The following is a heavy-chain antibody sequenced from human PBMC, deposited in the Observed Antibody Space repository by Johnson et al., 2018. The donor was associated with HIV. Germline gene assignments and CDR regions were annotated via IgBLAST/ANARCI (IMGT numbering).Heavy chain of an antibody. CDR2: IYSGGST. Sequence: VQLVESGGGLIQPGGSLRLSCAASGFTVSSNYMSWVRQAPGKGLEWVSVIYSGGSTYYADSVKGRFTISSDNSKNRLYLQMNSLRAEDTAVYDCARDQWSSSWTNDAFDFWGQGTMVTVSS. CDR3: ARDQWSSSWTNDAFDF. V-gene: IGHV3-53*01. D-gene: IGHD6-13*01. CDR1: GFTVSSNY. J-gene: IGHJ3*01.